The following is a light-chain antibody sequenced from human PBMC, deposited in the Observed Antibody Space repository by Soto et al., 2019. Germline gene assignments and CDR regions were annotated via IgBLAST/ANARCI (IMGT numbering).Light chain of an antibody. CDR1: QDISNY. J-gene: IGKJ4*01. Sequence: DIQMSQSPSSLSASVGDRVTISCQASQDISNYLKWYQQKSGKAPTLLIYDASDLETGVPSRFSGSGSGTDFTFTISSLQPEDIATYYCQQYDNAPLNFGGGTKVGI. V-gene: IGKV1-33*01. CDR3: QQYDNAPLN. CDR2: DAS.